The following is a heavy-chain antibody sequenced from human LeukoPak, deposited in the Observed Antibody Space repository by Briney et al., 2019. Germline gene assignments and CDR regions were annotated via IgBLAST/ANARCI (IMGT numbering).Heavy chain of an antibody. CDR3: AVFSSSYYYYMDV. CDR1: GGSFSGYY. V-gene: IGHV4-34*01. D-gene: IGHD6-6*01. J-gene: IGHJ6*03. CDR2: INHSGST. Sequence: SETLSLTCAVYGGSFSGYYWSWIRQPPGKGLEWIGEINHSGSTNYNPSLKSRVTISVDTSKNQFSLKLSSVTAADTAVYYCAVFSSSYYYYMDVWGKGTTVTVSS.